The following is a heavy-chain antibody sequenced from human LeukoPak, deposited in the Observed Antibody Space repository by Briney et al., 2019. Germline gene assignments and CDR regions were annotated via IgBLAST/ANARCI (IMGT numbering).Heavy chain of an antibody. V-gene: IGHV1-8*01. CDR2: MNPNSGNT. CDR1: GYTFTTYD. Sequence: ASVKVSCKASGYTFTTYDINWVRQATGQGLELMGWMNPNSGNTGYAQKFQGRVTMTRNTSISTAYMELSSLRSEDTAVYYCARGAYSSSFYYYYMDVWGKGTTVTVSS. J-gene: IGHJ6*03. CDR3: ARGAYSSSFYYYYMDV. D-gene: IGHD6-13*01.